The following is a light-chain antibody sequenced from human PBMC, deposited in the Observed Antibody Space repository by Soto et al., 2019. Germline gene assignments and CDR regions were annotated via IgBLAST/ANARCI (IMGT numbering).Light chain of an antibody. J-gene: IGKJ5*01. CDR2: GAF. V-gene: IGKV3-20*01. Sequence: EIVLTQSPGTLSLSPGERATLSCRASQSVSSSFLAWYQQKPGQAPRLLLYGAFSRATGVPDRFSGGGAGTDFSLTIIRLVPDDVLVDYCQQYGSSIPITFGQGTLLDIK. CDR3: QQYGSSIPIT. CDR1: QSVSSSF.